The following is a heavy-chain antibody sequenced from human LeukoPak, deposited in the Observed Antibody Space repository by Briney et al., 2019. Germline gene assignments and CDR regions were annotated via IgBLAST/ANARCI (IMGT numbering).Heavy chain of an antibody. D-gene: IGHD6-13*01. CDR3: AKERSGSEQQLVFLADY. J-gene: IGHJ4*02. V-gene: IGHV3-23*01. CDR1: GFTFSSYG. CDR2: ISGSGGST. Sequence: GGSLRLSCAASGFTFSSYGMSWVRQAPGKGLEWVSAISGSGGSTYYADSVKGRFTISRDNSKNTLYLQMNSLRAEDTAVYYCAKERSGSEQQLVFLADYWGQGTLVTVSS.